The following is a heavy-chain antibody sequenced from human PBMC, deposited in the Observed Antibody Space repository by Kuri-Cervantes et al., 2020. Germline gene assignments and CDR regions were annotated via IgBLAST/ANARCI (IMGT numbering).Heavy chain of an antibody. V-gene: IGHV3-30-3*01. D-gene: IGHD2-2*01. CDR1: GFTFSDYY. Sequence: GGSLRLSCAASGFTFSDYYMSWIRQAPGKGLEWVAVISYDGSNKYYADSVKGRFTISRDNSKNTLYLQMNSLRAEDTAVYYCARGPYWGYQLLSGYYYYYGMDVWGQGTTVTVSS. CDR3: ARGPYWGYQLLSGYYYYYGMDV. J-gene: IGHJ6*02. CDR2: ISYDGSNK.